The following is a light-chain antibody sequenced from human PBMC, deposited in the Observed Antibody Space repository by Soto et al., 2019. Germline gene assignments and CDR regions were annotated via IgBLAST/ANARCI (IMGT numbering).Light chain of an antibody. CDR3: GSDAGSYTHV. V-gene: IGLV2-11*01. J-gene: IGLJ1*01. CDR2: DVS. CDR1: SSDVGGYNY. Sequence: QSALTQPLSVSGSPGQSVTMSCTGTSSDVGGYNYVSWYQQHPGKAPKLMIYDVSKRPSGVPDRFSGCKSGNTASLTISGLQAEDEADYYCGSDAGSYTHVFRTGTKLTVL.